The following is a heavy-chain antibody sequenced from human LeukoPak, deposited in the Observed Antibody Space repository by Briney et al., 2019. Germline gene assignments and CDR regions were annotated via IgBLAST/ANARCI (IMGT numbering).Heavy chain of an antibody. CDR2: INPNSGGT. D-gene: IGHD3-3*01. Sequence: ASVKVSCKASGYIFTGYYMHWVRQAPGQGLEWMGWINPNSGGTHYAQKFQGRVTMTRDTSISTAYMELSRLRSDDTAVYYCAREIPINDDQDYWGQGTLVTVSS. CDR3: AREIPINDDQDY. V-gene: IGHV1-2*02. CDR1: GYIFTGYY. J-gene: IGHJ4*02.